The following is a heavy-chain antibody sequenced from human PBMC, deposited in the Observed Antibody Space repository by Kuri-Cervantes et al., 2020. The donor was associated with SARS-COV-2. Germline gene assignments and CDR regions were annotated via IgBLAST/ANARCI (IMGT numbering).Heavy chain of an antibody. D-gene: IGHD3-10*01. V-gene: IGHV1-69*13. CDR3: ASAVRGAVDY. Sequence: SVKVSCKASGYTFTSYGIVWVRQAPGQGLEWMGGIIPIFGTANYAQKFQGRVTITADESTSTAYMELSSLRSEDTAVYYCASAVRGAVDYWGQGTLVTVSS. J-gene: IGHJ4*02. CDR1: GYTFTSYG. CDR2: IIPIFGTA.